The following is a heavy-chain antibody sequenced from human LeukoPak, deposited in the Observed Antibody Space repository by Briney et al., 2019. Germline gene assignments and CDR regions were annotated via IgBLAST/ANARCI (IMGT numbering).Heavy chain of an antibody. D-gene: IGHD6-13*01. V-gene: IGHV3-33*01. Sequence: GRSLILSCAASGFTFSSYGMHWVRQAPAKGLEWVAVIWSDGSSKHYADSVKGRFTISRDNSKNTLYLQMSSLRAEDTALYYCARGQPPSYYDMDVWGQGTTVTVSS. CDR1: GFTFSSYG. CDR3: ARGQPPSYYDMDV. J-gene: IGHJ6*02. CDR2: IWSDGSSK.